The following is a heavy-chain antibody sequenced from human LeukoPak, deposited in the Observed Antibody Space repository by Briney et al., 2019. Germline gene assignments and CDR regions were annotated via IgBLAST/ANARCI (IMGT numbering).Heavy chain of an antibody. CDR1: GGSFSGYY. V-gene: IGHV4-34*01. J-gene: IGHJ5*02. Sequence: PSETLSLTCAVYGGSFSGYYWSWIRQPPGKGLEWIGEINHSGSTNYNRSLKSRVTISVDTSKNQFSLKLSSVTAADTAVYYCARGSSSWLPRGRPRPFDPWGQGTLVTVSS. D-gene: IGHD6-13*01. CDR2: INHSGST. CDR3: ARGSSSWLPRGRPRPFDP.